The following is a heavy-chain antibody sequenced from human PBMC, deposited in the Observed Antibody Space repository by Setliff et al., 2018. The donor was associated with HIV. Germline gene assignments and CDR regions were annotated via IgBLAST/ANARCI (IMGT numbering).Heavy chain of an antibody. CDR1: NVSINSYY. J-gene: IGHJ1*01. V-gene: IGHV4-4*07. Sequence: SETLSLTCTVSNVSINSYYWSWIRQPAGRALEWIGRISSSGSTNYNPSLKSRVKMSIDTSKNQFSLKLSSVTAADTAVYFCARDPYCSGDGCFRYYQHWGRGTLVTVSS. CDR3: ARDPYCSGDGCFRYYQH. CDR2: ISSSGST. D-gene: IGHD2-15*01.